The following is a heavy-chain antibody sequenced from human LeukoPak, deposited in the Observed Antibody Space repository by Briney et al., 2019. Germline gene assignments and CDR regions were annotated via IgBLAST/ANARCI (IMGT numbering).Heavy chain of an antibody. CDR1: GGSISTYY. J-gene: IGHJ1*01. CDR3: ASNDEYFQY. Sequence: SETLSLTCSVSGGSISTYYWSWIRQPPGEGLEWIAYMYDSGNTNYNPSLKSRVTISVDTSKNQFSLKLSSVTTADTAVYYCASNDEYFQYWGQGTLVTVSS. CDR2: MYDSGNT. V-gene: IGHV4-59*01.